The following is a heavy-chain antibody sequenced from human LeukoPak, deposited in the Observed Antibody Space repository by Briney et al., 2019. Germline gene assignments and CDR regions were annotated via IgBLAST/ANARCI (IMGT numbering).Heavy chain of an antibody. CDR3: ARDIGFNFDY. D-gene: IGHD1-26*01. CDR2: IYYSGST. V-gene: IGHV4-59*01. CDR1: GGSISSYY. Sequence: SETLSLTCTVSGGSISSYYWSWIRQPPGKGLEWIGYIYYSGSTNYNPSLKSRVTISVDTSKNQLSLKLRSVTAADTAVYYCARDIGFNFDYWGQGTLVTVSS. J-gene: IGHJ4*02.